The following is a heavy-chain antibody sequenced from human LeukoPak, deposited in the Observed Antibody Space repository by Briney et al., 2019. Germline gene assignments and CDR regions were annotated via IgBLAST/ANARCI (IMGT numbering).Heavy chain of an antibody. V-gene: IGHV1-18*01. Sequence: ASVKVSCKASGYTFTSYGISWVRQAPGQGLEWMGWISAYNGNTNYAQKLQGRVTMTTDTSTSTAYMELRSLRSDDTAVYYCARDRVQPFRWVHNPSGYDGHYWGQGTLVTVSS. CDR1: GYTFTSYG. CDR3: ARDRVQPFRWVHNPSGYDGHY. J-gene: IGHJ4*02. CDR2: ISAYNGNT. D-gene: IGHD5-12*01.